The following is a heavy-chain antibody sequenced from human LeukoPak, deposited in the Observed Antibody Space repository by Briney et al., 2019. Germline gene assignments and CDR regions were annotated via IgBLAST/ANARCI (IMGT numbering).Heavy chain of an antibody. CDR1: GGSISRGGYS. V-gene: IGHV4-30-2*01. Sequence: SETLSLTCAVSGGSISRGGYSWSWIRQPPGKGLEWIGYIYHSGSTYYNPSLKSRVTISVDRSKNQFSLKLSSVTAADTAVYYWARAVGHSYGTMGWFDPWGQGTLVTVSS. D-gene: IGHD5-18*01. CDR3: ARAVGHSYGTMGWFDP. CDR2: IYHSGST. J-gene: IGHJ5*02.